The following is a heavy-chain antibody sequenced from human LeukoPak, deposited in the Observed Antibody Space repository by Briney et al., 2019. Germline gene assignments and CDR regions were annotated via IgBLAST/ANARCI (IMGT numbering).Heavy chain of an antibody. CDR1: GLTFSSYS. CDR2: ISSSSSTI. CDR3: AVGGGPTYDSPHDY. D-gene: IGHD3-16*01. V-gene: IGHV3-48*02. Sequence: GGSLRLSCAASGLTFSSYSMNWVRQAPGKGLEWVSYISSSSSTIYYADSVKGRFTISRDNAKNSLYLQMNSLRDEDTAVYYCAVGGGPTYDSPHDYWGQGTLVTVSS. J-gene: IGHJ4*02.